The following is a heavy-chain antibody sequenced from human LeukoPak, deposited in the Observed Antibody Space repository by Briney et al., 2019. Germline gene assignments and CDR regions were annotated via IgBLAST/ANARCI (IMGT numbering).Heavy chain of an antibody. CDR1: GYTFTGYY. CDR3: ARASTYYYDSSGNKEYYFDY. CDR2: INPNSGGT. Sequence: ASVKVSCKASGYTFTGYYMHWVRQAPGQGLEWMGWINPNSGGTNYAQKFQGRVTMTRDTSISTAYMELSRLRSDDTAVYYCARASTYYYDSSGNKEYYFDYWGQGTLVTVSS. D-gene: IGHD3-22*01. J-gene: IGHJ4*02. V-gene: IGHV1-2*02.